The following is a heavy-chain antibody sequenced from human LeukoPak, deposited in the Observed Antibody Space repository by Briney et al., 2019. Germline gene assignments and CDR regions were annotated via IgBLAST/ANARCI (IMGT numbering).Heavy chain of an antibody. J-gene: IGHJ4*02. D-gene: IGHD2-15*01. V-gene: IGHV1-2*02. CDR1: GYTFTGYY. CDR3: ARGTVYCSGGSCYRGIWFFDY. Sequence: GASVKVSCKASGYTFTGYYMHWVRQAPGQGLEWMGWINPNSGSTNYAQKFQGRVTMTRDTSISTAYMELSRLRSDDTAVYYCARGTVYCSGGSCYRGIWFFDYWGQGTLVTVSS. CDR2: INPNSGST.